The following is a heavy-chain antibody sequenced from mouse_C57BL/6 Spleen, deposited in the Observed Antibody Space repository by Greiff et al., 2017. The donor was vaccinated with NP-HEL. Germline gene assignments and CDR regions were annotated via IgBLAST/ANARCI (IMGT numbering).Heavy chain of an antibody. J-gene: IGHJ2*01. Sequence: VKLVESGAELVKPGASVKISCKASGYAFSSYWMNWVKQRPGKGLEWIGQIYPGDGDTNYNGKFKGKATLTADKSSSTAYMQLSSLTSEDSAVYFCARSFITTVVNYFDYWGQGTTLTVSS. D-gene: IGHD1-1*01. V-gene: IGHV1-80*01. CDR3: ARSFITTVVNYFDY. CDR1: GYAFSSYW. CDR2: IYPGDGDT.